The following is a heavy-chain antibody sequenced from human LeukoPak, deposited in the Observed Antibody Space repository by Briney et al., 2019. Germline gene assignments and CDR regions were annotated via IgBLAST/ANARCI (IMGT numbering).Heavy chain of an antibody. J-gene: IGHJ4*02. D-gene: IGHD3-9*01. CDR2: INHSGST. Sequence: PSETLSLTCAVYGGSFSGYYWSWIRQPPGKGLGWIGEINHSGSTNYNPSLKSRVTISVDTSKNQFSLKPSSVTAADTAVYYCARGPTRLRYFDWLSHFDYWGQGTLVTVSS. V-gene: IGHV4-34*01. CDR1: GGSFSGYY. CDR3: ARGPTRLRYFDWLSHFDY.